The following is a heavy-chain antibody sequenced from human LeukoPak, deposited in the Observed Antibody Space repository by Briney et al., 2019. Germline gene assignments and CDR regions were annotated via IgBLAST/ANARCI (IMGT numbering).Heavy chain of an antibody. V-gene: IGHV3-21*01. CDR1: GYPFSSYS. CDR3: ARAQVGATTGLDY. J-gene: IGHJ4*02. CDR2: ISSSSSYI. D-gene: IGHD1-26*01. Sequence: GGSLRLSCVASGYPFSSYSMNWVRQAPGKGLEWVSSISSSSSYIYYADSVKGRFTISRDNAKNSLYLQMNSLRAEDTAVYYCARAQVGATTGLDYWGQGTLVTVSS.